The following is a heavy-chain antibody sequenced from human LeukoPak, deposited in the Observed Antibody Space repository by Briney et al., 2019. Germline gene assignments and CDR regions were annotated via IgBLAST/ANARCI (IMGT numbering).Heavy chain of an antibody. CDR2: ISGSGGRT. CDR3: AKDAVTALAGYYYYMDV. CDR1: GFTSSSYA. D-gene: IGHD6-19*01. J-gene: IGHJ6*03. V-gene: IGHV3-23*01. Sequence: GVSLRLSCATSGFTSSSYAMSWVRQAPGKGLEWVSGISGSGGRTYYADSVKGRFTISRDNSKNTLYLQMNSLRADDTAVYYCAKDAVTALAGYYYYMDVWGKGTMVTVSS.